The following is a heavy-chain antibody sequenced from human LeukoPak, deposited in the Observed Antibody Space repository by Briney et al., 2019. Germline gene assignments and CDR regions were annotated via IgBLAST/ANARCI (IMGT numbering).Heavy chain of an antibody. D-gene: IGHD6-19*01. CDR3: AKDGRFRDSSGWYDY. J-gene: IGHJ4*02. CDR1: GFTFSTYG. CDR2: ISYDGSNK. Sequence: GRSLRLSCAASGFTFSTYGIHWVRQAPGKGLEWVAVISYDGSNKYYADSVKGRFTISRDNSKNTLYLQMNSLRAEDTAVYYCAKDGRFRDSSGWYDYWGQGTLVTVSS. V-gene: IGHV3-30*18.